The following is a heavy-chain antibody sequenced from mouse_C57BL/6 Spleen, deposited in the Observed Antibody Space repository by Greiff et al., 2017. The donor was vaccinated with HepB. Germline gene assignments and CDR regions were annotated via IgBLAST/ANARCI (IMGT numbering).Heavy chain of an antibody. V-gene: IGHV1-69*01. Sequence: QVQLQQPGAELVMPGASVKLSCKASGYTFTSYWMHWVKQRPGQGLEWIGEIDPSDSYTKYNQKFKGKSTLTVDKSSSTAYMQLSSLTSEDSAVYYCARSINYDRLYYFDYWGQGTTLTVSS. D-gene: IGHD2-4*01. J-gene: IGHJ2*01. CDR3: ARSINYDRLYYFDY. CDR2: IDPSDSYT. CDR1: GYTFTSYW.